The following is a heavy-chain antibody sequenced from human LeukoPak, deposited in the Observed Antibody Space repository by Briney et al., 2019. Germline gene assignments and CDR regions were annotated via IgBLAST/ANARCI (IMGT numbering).Heavy chain of an antibody. V-gene: IGHV4-59*01. CDR3: ARETRLTGFFGGLGFNY. Sequence: SETLSLTCTVSGGSISSYYWSWIRQPPGKGLEWIGYIYDNGNTNYNPSLKSRVTMSVDTSKNQFSMKLSSVTAADTATYYCARETRLTGFFGGLGFNYWGQGTLVTVSS. CDR2: IYDNGNT. J-gene: IGHJ4*02. D-gene: IGHD3-16*01. CDR1: GGSISSYY.